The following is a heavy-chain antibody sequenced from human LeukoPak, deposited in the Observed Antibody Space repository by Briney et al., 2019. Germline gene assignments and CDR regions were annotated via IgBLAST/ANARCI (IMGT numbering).Heavy chain of an antibody. J-gene: IGHJ4*02. D-gene: IGHD1-1*01. Sequence: GAPLKISSKGSGSRFTSYWIGWVRQLPGKGLEWMGIIYPGDSDTRYSPSFQGQVTISADKSISTAYLQWSSLKASDTAMYYCARNDPHFDYWGQGTLVTVSS. CDR3: ARNDPHFDY. CDR1: GSRFTSYW. CDR2: IYPGDSDT. V-gene: IGHV5-51*01.